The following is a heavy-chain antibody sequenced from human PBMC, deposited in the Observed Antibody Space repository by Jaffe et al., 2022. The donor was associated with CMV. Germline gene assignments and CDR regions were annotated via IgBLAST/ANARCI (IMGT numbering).Heavy chain of an antibody. CDR3: ARLGIPTHYYYYGMDV. Sequence: QLQLQESGPGLVKPSETLSLTCTVSGGSISSSSYYWGWIRQPPGKGLEWIGSIYYSGSTYYNPSLKSRVTISVDTSKNQFSLKLSSVTAADTAVYYCARLGIPTHYYYYGMDVWGQGTTVTVSS. CDR1: GGSISSSSYY. D-gene: IGHD2-21*01. V-gene: IGHV4-39*01. CDR2: IYYSGST. J-gene: IGHJ6*02.